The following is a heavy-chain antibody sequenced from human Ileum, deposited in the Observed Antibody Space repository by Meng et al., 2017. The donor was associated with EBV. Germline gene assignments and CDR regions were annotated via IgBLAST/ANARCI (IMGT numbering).Heavy chain of an antibody. J-gene: IGHJ4*02. Sequence: QVQLTASGPGLGTPSETLSLTCAVSGGSISRSGWWSWVRQPPGKGLEWIGETSHSGSTNYSPSLKSRVTISLDKSKNQLSLKLNSVTAADTAVYYCASSDYYRSDYWGQGTLVTVSS. CDR1: GGSISRSGW. D-gene: IGHD3-22*01. CDR2: TSHSGST. V-gene: IGHV4-4*02. CDR3: ASSDYYRSDY.